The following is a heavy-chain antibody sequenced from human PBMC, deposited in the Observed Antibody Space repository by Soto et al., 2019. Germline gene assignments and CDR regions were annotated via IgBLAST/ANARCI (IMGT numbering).Heavy chain of an antibody. J-gene: IGHJ6*02. V-gene: IGHV3-30-3*01. CDR2: ISYDGSNK. CDR1: GFTFSSYA. CDR3: ERARELRFFEGLDV. D-gene: IGHD3-3*01. Sequence: GGSLRPSCAASGFTFSSYAMHWVRQAPGKGLGWVAVISYDGSNKYYADSVKGRFTISTDKSKNTLYLQINRQIAEDTAVYYYERARELRFFEGLDVWGQGTTVTVSS.